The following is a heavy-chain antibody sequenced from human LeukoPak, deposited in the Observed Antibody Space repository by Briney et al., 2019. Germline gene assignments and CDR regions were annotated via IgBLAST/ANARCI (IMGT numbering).Heavy chain of an antibody. D-gene: IGHD6-19*01. J-gene: IGHJ4*02. CDR1: GFTFSSYG. Sequence: GGSLRLSCAASGFTFSSYGMHWVRQAPGKGLEWVAVIWYDGSNKYYADSVKGRFTISRDNSKNTLYLQMNSLRSEDTAVYYCATGDIAVAPREYRGQGTLVTVSS. V-gene: IGHV3-30*02. CDR3: ATGDIAVAPREY. CDR2: IWYDGSNK.